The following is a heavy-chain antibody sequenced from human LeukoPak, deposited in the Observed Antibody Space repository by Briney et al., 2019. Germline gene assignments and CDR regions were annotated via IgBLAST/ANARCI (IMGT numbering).Heavy chain of an antibody. Sequence: PSETLSLTCTVSGGSISSSSYYWGWIRQPQGKGLEWIGGIYYSGSTYYNPSLKSRVTISVDTSKNQFSLKLSSVTAADTAVYYCARLGYYDILTGYYAFDIWGQGTMVTVSS. CDR1: GGSISSSSYY. D-gene: IGHD3-9*01. J-gene: IGHJ3*02. CDR3: ARLGYYDILTGYYAFDI. V-gene: IGHV4-39*01. CDR2: IYYSGST.